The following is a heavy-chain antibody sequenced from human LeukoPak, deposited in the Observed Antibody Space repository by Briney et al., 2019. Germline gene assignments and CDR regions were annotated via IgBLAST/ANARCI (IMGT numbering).Heavy chain of an antibody. CDR3: ARGRPSDYMDV. Sequence: SETLSLTCTVSGGSISSYYWSWIRQPPGKGLEWIGYIYYSGSTNYNPSLKSRVTISVDTSKNQFSLKLSSVTAADTAVYYCARGRPSDYMDVWGKGTTATISS. V-gene: IGHV4-59*01. CDR1: GGSISSYY. J-gene: IGHJ6*03. CDR2: IYYSGST.